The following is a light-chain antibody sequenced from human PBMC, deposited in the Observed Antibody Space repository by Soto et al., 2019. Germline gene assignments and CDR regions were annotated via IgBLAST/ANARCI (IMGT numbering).Light chain of an antibody. J-gene: IGLJ2*01. CDR1: SSDVGSYNL. CDR2: EVT. CDR3: CSYAGSGTVV. V-gene: IGLV2-23*02. Sequence: QSALTQPASVSGSPGQSITISCTGSSSDVGSYNLVSWFQLHPGKAPKLMIYEVTKRPSGISNRFSDSKSGNTASLTISGLQAEDEADYYCCSYAGSGTVVFGGGTKLTVL.